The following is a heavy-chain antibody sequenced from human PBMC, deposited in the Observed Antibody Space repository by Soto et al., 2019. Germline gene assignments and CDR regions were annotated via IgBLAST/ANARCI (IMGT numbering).Heavy chain of an antibody. Sequence: GGSLRLSCAASGFTFDDYGMSWVRQAPGKGLEWVSGINWNGGSTGYADSVKGRFTISRDNAKNSLYLQMNSLRAEDTALYYCAREGGSGYSSGWANYYYYGMDVWGQGTTVTVSS. V-gene: IGHV3-20*04. CDR3: AREGGSGYSSGWANYYYYGMDV. CDR2: INWNGGST. D-gene: IGHD6-19*01. CDR1: GFTFDDYG. J-gene: IGHJ6*02.